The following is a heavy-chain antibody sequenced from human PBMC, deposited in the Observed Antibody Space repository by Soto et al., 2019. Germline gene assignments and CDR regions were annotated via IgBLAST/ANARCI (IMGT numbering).Heavy chain of an antibody. CDR1: GGSVSIGSYY. CDR2: IYYSGST. D-gene: IGHD2-2*01. J-gene: IGHJ4*02. CDR3: ATTDCSSTSCYYYFDY. V-gene: IGHV4-61*01. Sequence: QVQLQESGPGLVKPSETLSLTCTVSGGSVSIGSYYWSWIRQPPGKGLEWIGYIYYSGSTNYNPSLKSRVTISVDTSKNQFSLKLSSVTAADTAVYYCATTDCSSTSCYYYFDYWGQGTLVTVSS.